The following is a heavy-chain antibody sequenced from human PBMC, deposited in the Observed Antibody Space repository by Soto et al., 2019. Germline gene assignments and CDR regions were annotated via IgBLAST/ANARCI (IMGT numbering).Heavy chain of an antibody. J-gene: IGHJ6*02. CDR3: ASEVSSTDGMDV. Sequence: SETLSLTCAVSGYSISSGYYWGWIRQPPGKGLEWIGSIYYTGNTFYSPSFRSRLTISVDTSKSQFSLKLRSVTAADTATYYCASEVSSTDGMDVWGQGTTVT. CDR1: GYSISSGYY. CDR2: IYYTGNT. V-gene: IGHV4-38-2*01. D-gene: IGHD2-15*01.